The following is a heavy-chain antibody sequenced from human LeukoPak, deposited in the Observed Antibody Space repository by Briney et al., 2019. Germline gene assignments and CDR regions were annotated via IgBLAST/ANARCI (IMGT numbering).Heavy chain of an antibody. V-gene: IGHV1-2*04. D-gene: IGHD3-10*01. CDR3: ARAYITMVRGVNPPLGY. CDR2: ISPNSGGT. J-gene: IGHJ4*02. CDR1: GYTFTDYY. Sequence: GASVKVSCKASGYTFTDYYIHWARQAPGQGLEWMGRISPNSGGTNYAQKFQGWVTMTRDTSISTAYMELSRLRSDDTAVYYCARAYITMVRGVNPPLGYWGQGTLVTVSS.